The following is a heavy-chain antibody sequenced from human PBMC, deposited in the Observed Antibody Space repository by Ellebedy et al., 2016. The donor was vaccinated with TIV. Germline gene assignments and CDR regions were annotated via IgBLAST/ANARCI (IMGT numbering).Heavy chain of an antibody. CDR2: IYYSGST. J-gene: IGHJ6*02. CDR1: GGSINSYY. CDR3: ARDARDYGMDV. V-gene: IGHV4-59*01. Sequence: MPSETLSLTCTVSGGSINSYYWSWIRQPPGKGLEWMGYIYYSGSTNYNPSLKSRVTISIDTSKKQFSLKLSSMTAADTAVYYCARDARDYGMDVWGQGTTVSVSS.